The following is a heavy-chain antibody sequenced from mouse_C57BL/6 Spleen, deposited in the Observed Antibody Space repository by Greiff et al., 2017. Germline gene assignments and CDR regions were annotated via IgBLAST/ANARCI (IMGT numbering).Heavy chain of an antibody. CDR1: GYTFTSYW. V-gene: IGHV1-74*01. Sequence: QVQLQQPGAELVKPGASVKVSCKASGYTFTSYWMHWVKQRPGQGLEWIGRIHPSASDTNYNQKFKGKATLTVDKSSSTAYMQLSSLTSEDSAVYYCAIYGGYYAMDYWGQGTSVTVSS. CDR3: AIYGGYYAMDY. J-gene: IGHJ4*01. CDR2: IHPSASDT. D-gene: IGHD1-1*01.